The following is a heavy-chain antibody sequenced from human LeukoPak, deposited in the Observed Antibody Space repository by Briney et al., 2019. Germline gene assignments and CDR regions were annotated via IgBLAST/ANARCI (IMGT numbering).Heavy chain of an antibody. V-gene: IGHV4-4*07. CDR2: IYTSGST. J-gene: IGHJ6*02. CDR3: ARDFAASSWYGMDV. D-gene: IGHD6-13*01. CDR1: GGSISSYY. Sequence: SETLSLTCTVSGGSISSYYWSSIRQPAGKGLEWIGRIYTSGSTNYNPSLKSRVTMSVDTSKNQFSLKLNSVTAADTAVYYCARDFAASSWYGMDVWGQGTTVTVSS.